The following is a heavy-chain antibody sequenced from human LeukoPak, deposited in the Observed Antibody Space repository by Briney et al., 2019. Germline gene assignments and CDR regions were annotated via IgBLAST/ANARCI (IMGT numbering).Heavy chain of an antibody. Sequence: GSLRLFCTVSGFTVSSNSMSWVRQAPGKGLELVSFIYSGGNTHYSDSVKGRFTISRDNSKNTLYLQMNSLRAEDTAVYYCARRAGEYSHPYDYWGQGTLVTVSS. V-gene: IGHV3-53*01. CDR3: ARRAGEYSHPYDY. J-gene: IGHJ4*02. CDR1: GFTVSSNS. D-gene: IGHD4-17*01. CDR2: IYSGGNT.